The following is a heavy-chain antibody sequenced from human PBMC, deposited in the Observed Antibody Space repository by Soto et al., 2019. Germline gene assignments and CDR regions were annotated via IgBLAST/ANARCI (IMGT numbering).Heavy chain of an antibody. J-gene: IGHJ4*02. V-gene: IGHV4-31*03. CDR3: ARDRSSAVAGLFDY. CDR1: GGSISSGGYY. CDR2: IYYSGST. Sequence: SETLSLTCTVSGGSISSGGYYWSWIRQHPGKGLEWIGYIYYSGSTYYNPSLKSRVTISVDTSKNQFSLKLSSVTAADTAVYYCARDRSSAVAGLFDYWRQGTLVTVSS. D-gene: IGHD6-19*01.